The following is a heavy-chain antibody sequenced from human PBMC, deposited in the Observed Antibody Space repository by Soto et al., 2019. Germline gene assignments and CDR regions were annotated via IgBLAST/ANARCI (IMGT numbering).Heavy chain of an antibody. CDR1: GYTFTNYW. D-gene: IGHD4-4*01. J-gene: IGHJ5*02. Sequence: PGESLKISCKGSGYTFTNYWISWVRQMPGKGLEWMGRIDPSDSYTNYSPSFQGHVTISIDKSISTAYLQWSSLKASDTAIYYCATTFDYNGYFDPWGQGTQVTVSS. CDR2: IDPSDSYT. CDR3: ATTFDYNGYFDP. V-gene: IGHV5-10-1*01.